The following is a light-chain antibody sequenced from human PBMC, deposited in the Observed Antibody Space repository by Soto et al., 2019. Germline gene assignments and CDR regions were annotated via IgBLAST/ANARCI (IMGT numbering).Light chain of an antibody. J-gene: IGKJ1*01. Sequence: AIQMTQSPSSLSASVGDRVTITCRASQGIGSDLGWYQQRPGKAPKLLIYAASSLQGGVSSRFSGSGSGTDFTLTISSLQPEDFATYYCLQDYDYPRTFGQGTKVDIK. CDR3: LQDYDYPRT. CDR2: AAS. CDR1: QGIGSD. V-gene: IGKV1-6*01.